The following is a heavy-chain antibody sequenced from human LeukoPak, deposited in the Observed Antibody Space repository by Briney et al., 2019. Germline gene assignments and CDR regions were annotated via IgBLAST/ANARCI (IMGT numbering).Heavy chain of an antibody. CDR1: GDSVSRNNAA. CDR3: ARGGGGMTVAVFDQ. CDR2: TYYRTKWYS. V-gene: IGHV6-1*01. Sequence: SQTLSLTCAISGDSVSRNNAAWNWIRQSPSRGLEWLGRTYYRTKWYSDYAVSVKSRIIINADTSKNQFSLQLNSVTPEDAAVYYCARGGGGMTVAVFDQLGQGTPVTVSS. D-gene: IGHD6-19*01. J-gene: IGHJ4*02.